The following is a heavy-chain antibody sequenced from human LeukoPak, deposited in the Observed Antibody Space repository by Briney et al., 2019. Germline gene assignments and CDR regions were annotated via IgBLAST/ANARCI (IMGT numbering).Heavy chain of an antibody. J-gene: IGHJ4*02. CDR3: AKIPTYYYDSSGYPEYYFDY. Sequence: GGSLRLSCAASGFTFSRYTMNWVRQAPGKGLEWVSAISGSGGSTYYADSVKGRFTISRDNSKNTLYLQMNSLRAEDTAVYYCAKIPTYYYDSSGYPEYYFDYWGQGTLVTVSS. D-gene: IGHD3-22*01. CDR1: GFTFSRYT. V-gene: IGHV3-23*01. CDR2: ISGSGGST.